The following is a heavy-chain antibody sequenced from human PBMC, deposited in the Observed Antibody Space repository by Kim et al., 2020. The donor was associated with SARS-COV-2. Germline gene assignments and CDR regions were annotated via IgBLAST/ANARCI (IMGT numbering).Heavy chain of an antibody. CDR1: GGSFSGYY. J-gene: IGHJ5*02. D-gene: IGHD3-10*01. V-gene: IGHV4-34*01. Sequence: SETLSLTCAVYGGSFSGYYWSWIRQPPGKGLEWIGEINHSGSTNYNPSLKSRVTISVDTSKNQFSLKLSSVTAADTAVYYCARGFPVLLRGVIIISGWFDPWGQGTLVTVSS. CDR3: ARGFPVLLRGVIIISGWFDP. CDR2: INHSGST.